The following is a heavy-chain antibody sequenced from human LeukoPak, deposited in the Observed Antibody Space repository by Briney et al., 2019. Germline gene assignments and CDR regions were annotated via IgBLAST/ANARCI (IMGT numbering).Heavy chain of an antibody. V-gene: IGHV3-30*18. CDR3: AKDLCWYDY. CDR2: ISYDGSNK. J-gene: IGHJ4*02. D-gene: IGHD6-13*01. CDR1: GFTFSSYG. Sequence: PGGSLRLSCAASGFTFSSYGMHWVRQAPGKGMEWVAVISYDGSNKYYADSVKGRFTISRDNSKNTLYLQMNSLRAEDTAVYYCAKDLCWYDYWGQGTLVTASS.